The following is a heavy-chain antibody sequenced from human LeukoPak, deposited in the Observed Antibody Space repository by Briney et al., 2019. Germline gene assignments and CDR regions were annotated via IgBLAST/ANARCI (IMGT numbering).Heavy chain of an antibody. CDR2: ISSSGSTI. CDR1: GFTFSSYE. Sequence: GGSLRLSCAASGFTFSSYEMNWVRQAPGKGLEWVSYISSSGSTIYYADSVKGRFTISRDNAKNSLYLQMNSLRAEDTAVYYCARGRERWLQCGDFLDAFDIWGQGTMVTVSS. J-gene: IGHJ3*02. D-gene: IGHD5-24*01. CDR3: ARGRERWLQCGDFLDAFDI. V-gene: IGHV3-48*03.